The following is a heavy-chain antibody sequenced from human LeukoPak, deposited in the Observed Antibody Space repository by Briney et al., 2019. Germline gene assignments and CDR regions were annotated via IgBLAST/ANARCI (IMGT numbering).Heavy chain of an antibody. Sequence: GGSLRLSCAASGFIFNDYGMSWVRQAPGKGLEWVSGINWNGGSKVYADSVKGRFTISRDNAKNSLYLQMNSLRTEDTAVYYCARVAYCGDDCYNYFDYWGQGTLVTVSS. J-gene: IGHJ4*02. CDR1: GFIFNDYG. CDR2: INWNGGSK. CDR3: ARVAYCGDDCYNYFDY. V-gene: IGHV3-20*04. D-gene: IGHD2-21*02.